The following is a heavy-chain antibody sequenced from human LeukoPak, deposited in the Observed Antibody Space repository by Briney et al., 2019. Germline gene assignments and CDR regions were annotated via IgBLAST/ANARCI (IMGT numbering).Heavy chain of an antibody. CDR3: ADHYGSGTYYNSIDY. J-gene: IGHJ4*02. CDR2: ISGSGSST. D-gene: IGHD3-10*01. Sequence: GGSLRLSCAASGFTFKSYAMSWVRQAPGKGLEWVSAISGSGSSTFYADSVKGRFTISRDNSKNTLYLQMNSLRDEDTALYYSADHYGSGTYYNSIDYWGQGTLVTVSS. V-gene: IGHV3-23*01. CDR1: GFTFKSYA.